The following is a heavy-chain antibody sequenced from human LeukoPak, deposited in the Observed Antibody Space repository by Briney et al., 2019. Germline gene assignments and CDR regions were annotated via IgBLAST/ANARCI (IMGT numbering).Heavy chain of an antibody. CDR1: GGTFSSYA. Sequence: SVKVSCKASGGTFSSYAISWVRQAPGQGLEWMGGIIPIFGTANYAQKFQGRVTITSDESTSTAYMELSSLRSEDTAVYYCAREASSGRSLKGNFDYWGQGTLVTVSS. CDR2: IIPIFGTA. V-gene: IGHV1-69*01. D-gene: IGHD6-19*01. J-gene: IGHJ4*02. CDR3: AREASSGRSLKGNFDY.